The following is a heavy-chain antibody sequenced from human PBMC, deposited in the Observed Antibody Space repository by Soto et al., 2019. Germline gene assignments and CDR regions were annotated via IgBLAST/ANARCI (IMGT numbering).Heavy chain of an antibody. Sequence: QVQLQESGPGLVKPSQTLSLTCTVSGGSISSGGYYWIWIRQHPGKGLEWIGYIYYSGRTYYNPSLKSRGTIAVDTSKNPFSLKLSSVTAADTAVYYCARSGSGSYLQEGNWFDPWGEGTLVTVSS. J-gene: IGHJ5*02. CDR1: GGSISSGGYY. V-gene: IGHV4-31*03. CDR3: ARSGSGSYLQEGNWFDP. CDR2: IYYSGRT. D-gene: IGHD3-10*01.